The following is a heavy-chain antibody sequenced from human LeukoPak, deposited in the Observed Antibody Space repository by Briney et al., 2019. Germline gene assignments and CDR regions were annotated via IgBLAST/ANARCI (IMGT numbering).Heavy chain of an antibody. D-gene: IGHD7-27*01. V-gene: IGHV3-11*04. CDR2: ISSSGDTM. CDR3: ARDDWGRDY. Sequence: GGSLRLSCAASGFTFKDYYMSWIRQAPGKGLEWLSFISSSGDTMDYADSVEGRFTISRDNAKNSLYLQMNSLRAEDTAVYYCARDDWGRDYWGQGTLVTVSS. CDR1: GFTFKDYY. J-gene: IGHJ4*02.